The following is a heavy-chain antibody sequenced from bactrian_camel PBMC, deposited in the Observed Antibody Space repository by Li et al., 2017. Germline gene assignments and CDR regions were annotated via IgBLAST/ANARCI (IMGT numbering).Heavy chain of an antibody. J-gene: IGHJ4*01. Sequence: HVQLVESGGGSVQAGGSLRLACTASQYSTSTRCMGWFRQAPGKERELVASIDTDDVTSYTDSVKGRFTISKDNANNILYLQMNNLKPEDTAIYYCALDGTYGGDWDEHRVLRRTEYNNWGQGTQVTVS. CDR3: ALDGTYGGDWDEHRVLRRTEYNN. V-gene: IGHV3S53*01. CDR2: IDTDDVT. CDR1: QYSTSTRC. D-gene: IGHD6*01.